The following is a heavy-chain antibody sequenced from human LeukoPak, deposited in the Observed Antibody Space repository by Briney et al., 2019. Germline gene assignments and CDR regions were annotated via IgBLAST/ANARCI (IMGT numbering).Heavy chain of an antibody. CDR2: ISGSGGTI. J-gene: IGHJ5*02. V-gene: IGHV3-23*01. Sequence: GGSLRLSCAASGFTFSSDAMSWVRQAPGKGLEWVSAISGSGGTIYYADSVKGRFTISRDNAKNSLYLQMNSLRAEDTAVYYCASHTKGTGTTLSYNWFDPWGQGTLVTVSS. CDR3: ASHTKGTGTTLSYNWFDP. CDR1: GFTFSSDA. D-gene: IGHD1-7*01.